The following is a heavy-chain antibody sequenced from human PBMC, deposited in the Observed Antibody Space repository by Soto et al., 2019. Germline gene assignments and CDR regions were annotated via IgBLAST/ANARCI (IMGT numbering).Heavy chain of an antibody. CDR1: GYTFISYS. CDR3: ARGAFCGGAPGCRDMDV. J-gene: IGHJ6*02. Sequence: QIQLVQSGGEVKKPGASVKVSCKSSGYTFISYSITWVRQAPGQGLEWMGRISAYNGNTNCAQKLQGRVTMTTDTSTSTAYMELRSLRSDDTAVYYCARGAFCGGAPGCRDMDVWGQGTTVTVSS. D-gene: IGHD2-21*01. CDR2: ISAYNGNT. V-gene: IGHV1-18*01.